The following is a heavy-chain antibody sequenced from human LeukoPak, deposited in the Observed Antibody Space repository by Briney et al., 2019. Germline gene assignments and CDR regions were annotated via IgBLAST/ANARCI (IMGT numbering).Heavy chain of an antibody. V-gene: IGHV1-69*05. Sequence: SSVKVSCKASGGTFSSYAISWVRQAPGQGLEWMGGIIPIFGTANYAQEFQGRVTITTDESTSTAYMELSSLRSEDTAVYYCARSRDPDSGSPDYYWGQGTLVTVSS. CDR3: ARSRDPDSGSPDYY. CDR1: GGTFSSYA. D-gene: IGHD1-26*01. CDR2: IIPIFGTA. J-gene: IGHJ4*02.